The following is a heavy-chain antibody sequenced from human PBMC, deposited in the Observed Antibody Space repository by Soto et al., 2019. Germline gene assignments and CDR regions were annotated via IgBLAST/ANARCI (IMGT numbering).Heavy chain of an antibody. CDR1: GFTVSDNY. D-gene: IGHD2-8*01. CDR2: IYSGGST. Sequence: EVQLVESGGGLVQPGGSLRLSCAASGFTVSDNYVRWVRQAPGKGLECVSLIYSGGSTYYADSVKDRFTISRDSFTNTLYFQMNRLRGDDTAVYYCASSPNRGLRGRGTLVTVSS. J-gene: IGHJ2*01. V-gene: IGHV3-66*01. CDR3: ASSPNRGL.